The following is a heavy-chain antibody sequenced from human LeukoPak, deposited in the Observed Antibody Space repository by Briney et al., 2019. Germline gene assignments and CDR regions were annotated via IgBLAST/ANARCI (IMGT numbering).Heavy chain of an antibody. CDR2: IYHSGST. J-gene: IGHJ4*02. D-gene: IGHD2/OR15-2a*01. Sequence: RGTLSLTCAVSGGSISSNNWWSWVRQPPGKGLEWIGEIYHSGSTNYNPSLKSRVTISVDKSKNQFSLKLSSVTAADTAVYYCARKEYSNYGTFDYWGQGTLVTVSS. CDR1: GGSISSNNW. V-gene: IGHV4-4*03. CDR3: ARKEYSNYGTFDY.